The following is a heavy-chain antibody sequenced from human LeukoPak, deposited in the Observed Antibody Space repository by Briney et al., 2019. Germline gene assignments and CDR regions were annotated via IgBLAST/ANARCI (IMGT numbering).Heavy chain of an antibody. Sequence: GGSLRLSCAASGFTFSSYGMHWVRQAPGKGLEWVAVIWYDGSNKYYADSVKGRFTISRDNSKNTLYLQMNSLRAEDTAVYYCAKKGGYYDSGGYPDAFDIWGQGTMVTVSS. V-gene: IGHV3-33*06. CDR2: IWYDGSNK. CDR1: GFTFSSYG. J-gene: IGHJ3*02. CDR3: AKKGGYYDSGGYPDAFDI. D-gene: IGHD3-22*01.